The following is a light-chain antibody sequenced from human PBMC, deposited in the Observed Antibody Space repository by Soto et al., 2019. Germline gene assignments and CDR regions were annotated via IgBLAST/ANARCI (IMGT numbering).Light chain of an antibody. Sequence: EIVLTQSPGTLSLSPGERATLSCRASQSVTSNYLAWYQQKPGQAPRLLIYDASNRATGTPDRFLGRGSGTDFTLIISRLEPEDFGVYYCQQYADSPITFGQGTRLEIK. CDR3: QQYADSPIT. J-gene: IGKJ5*01. CDR2: DAS. CDR1: QSVTSNY. V-gene: IGKV3-20*01.